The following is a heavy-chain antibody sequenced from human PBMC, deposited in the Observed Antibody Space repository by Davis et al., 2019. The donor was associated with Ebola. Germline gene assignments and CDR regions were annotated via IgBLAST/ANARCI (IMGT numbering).Heavy chain of an antibody. J-gene: IGHJ6*02. V-gene: IGHV1-69*04. Sequence: SVKVSCKASGGTFSSYAISWVRQAPGQGLEWMGRIIPILGIANYAQKFQGRVTITADKSTSTAYMELNSLRAEDTAVYYRARDWFHGLETGILYYYYGMDVWGQGTTVTVSS. CDR1: GGTFSSYA. CDR2: IIPILGIA. D-gene: IGHD1-1*01. CDR3: ARDWFHGLETGILYYYYGMDV.